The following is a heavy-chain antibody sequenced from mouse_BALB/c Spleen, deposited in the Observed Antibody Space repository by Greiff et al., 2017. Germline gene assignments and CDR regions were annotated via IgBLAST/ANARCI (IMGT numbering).Heavy chain of an antibody. Sequence: EVHLVESGPSLVKPSQTLSLTCSVTGDSITSGYWNWIRKFPGNKLEYMGYISYSGSTYYNPSLKSRISITRDTSKNQYYLQLNSVTTEDTATYYCARRTGTVSWFAYWGQGTLVTVSA. CDR3: ARRTGTVSWFAY. CDR2: ISYSGST. CDR1: GDSITSGY. V-gene: IGHV3-8*02. D-gene: IGHD4-1*01. J-gene: IGHJ3*01.